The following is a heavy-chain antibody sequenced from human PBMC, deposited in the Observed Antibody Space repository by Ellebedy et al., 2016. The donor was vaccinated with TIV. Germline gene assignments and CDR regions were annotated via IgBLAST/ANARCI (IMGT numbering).Heavy chain of an antibody. V-gene: IGHV2-5*02. CDR3: AHGQGWLRDY. CDR1: GFSLSTPAVG. J-gene: IGHJ4*02. CDR2: IYWDENK. Sequence: SGPTLVQPTQTLTLTCTFPGFSLSTPAVGVGWIRQPPGKPLEWLAFIYWDENKYYSPSLKSRLPITKDTSKNQVVLTATNMDPVDTATYYCAHGQGWLRDYWGQGTLVTVSS. D-gene: IGHD3-9*01.